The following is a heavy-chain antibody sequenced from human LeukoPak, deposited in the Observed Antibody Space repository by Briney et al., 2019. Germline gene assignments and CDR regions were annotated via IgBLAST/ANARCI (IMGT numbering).Heavy chain of an antibody. CDR2: IYYSGST. Sequence: SETLSLTCTVSGGSISSYYWSWIRQPPGKGLEWIGYIYYSGSTNYNPSLKSRVTISVDTSKNQFSLKLSSVTAAYTAVYYCARHEAVGSGWYFDYWGQGTLVTVSS. J-gene: IGHJ4*02. CDR3: ARHEAVGSGWYFDY. D-gene: IGHD6-19*01. V-gene: IGHV4-59*08. CDR1: GGSISSYY.